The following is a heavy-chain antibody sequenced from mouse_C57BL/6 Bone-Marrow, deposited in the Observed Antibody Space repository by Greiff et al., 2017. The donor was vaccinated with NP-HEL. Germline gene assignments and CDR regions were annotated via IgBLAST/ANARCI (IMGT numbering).Heavy chain of an antibody. J-gene: IGHJ2*01. D-gene: IGHD1-1*01. CDR1: GFTFSDYG. CDR2: ISSGSSTI. Sequence: EVKLMESGGGLVKPGGSLKLSCAASGFTFSDYGMHWVRQAPEKGLEWVAYISSGSSTIYYADTVKGRFTLSRDNAKNTLFLQMTSLRSEDTAMYYCARGPIYYYFFDYWGQGTTLTVSS. V-gene: IGHV5-17*01. CDR3: ARGPIYYYFFDY.